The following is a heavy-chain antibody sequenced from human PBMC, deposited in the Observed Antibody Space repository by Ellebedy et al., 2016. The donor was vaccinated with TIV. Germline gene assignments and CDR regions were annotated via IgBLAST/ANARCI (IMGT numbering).Heavy chain of an antibody. D-gene: IGHD3-22*01. CDR3: ARRHPGKYYDVFDY. J-gene: IGHJ4*02. Sequence: MPSETLSLTCTVSRGSISSYYWSWIRQPPGKGLEWIGYIYHSGSTNYNPSLKSRVTISVDTSKNEFSLKLSSVTAADTAVYYCARRHPGKYYDVFDYWGQGTLVTVSS. V-gene: IGHV4-59*01. CDR1: RGSISSYY. CDR2: IYHSGST.